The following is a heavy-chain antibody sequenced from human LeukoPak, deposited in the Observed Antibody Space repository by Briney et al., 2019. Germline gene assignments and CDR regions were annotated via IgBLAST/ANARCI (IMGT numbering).Heavy chain of an antibody. CDR2: TSYDGSSK. J-gene: IGHJ5*02. V-gene: IGHV3-30*18. D-gene: IGHD4-17*01. Sequence: GGSLRLSCAASGFTFSSYGMHWVRQAPGKGLEWVAVTSYDGSSKNYADSVRGRFTVSRDNPKNTLYLQMNSLRAEDTAVYYCAKDPARVTTPYNWFDPWGQGTLVTVSS. CDR3: AKDPARVTTPYNWFDP. CDR1: GFTFSSYG.